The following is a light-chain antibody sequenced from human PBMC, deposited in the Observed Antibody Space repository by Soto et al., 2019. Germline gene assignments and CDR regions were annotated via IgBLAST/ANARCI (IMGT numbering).Light chain of an antibody. CDR2: GNS. J-gene: IGLJ1*01. Sequence: QSVLTQPPSVSGAPGQRVTISCTGSSSNIGAGYEEHWYQQLPGTAPKLLIYGNSNRPSGVPDRFSGSKSGTSASLAITGLQAEDEADYYCQSYDSSLSGYVFGTGTKLTVL. V-gene: IGLV1-40*01. CDR1: SSNIGAGYE. CDR3: QSYDSSLSGYV.